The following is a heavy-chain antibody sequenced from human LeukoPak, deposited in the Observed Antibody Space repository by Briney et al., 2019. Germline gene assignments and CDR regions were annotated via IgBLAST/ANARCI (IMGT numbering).Heavy chain of an antibody. CDR1: GFTFSSYA. J-gene: IGHJ6*02. V-gene: IGHV3-23*01. D-gene: IGHD3-3*01. Sequence: PGGSLRLSCAASGFTFSSYAMSWVRQAPGKGLEWVSAISGSGGSTYYADSVKGRFTISRDNSKNTLYLQMNSLRAEDTAVYYCAKVGTADYDFWSALTYYYYGMDVWGQGTTVTVSS. CDR3: AKVGTADYDFWSALTYYYYGMDV. CDR2: ISGSGGST.